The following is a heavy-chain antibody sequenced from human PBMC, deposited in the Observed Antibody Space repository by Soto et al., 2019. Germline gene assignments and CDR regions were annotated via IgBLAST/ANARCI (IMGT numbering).Heavy chain of an antibody. Sequence: ASVKVSCKASGYTFTSYYMHWVRQAPGQGLEWMGIINPSGGSTSYAQKFQGRVTMTRDTSTSTVYMELSSLRSEDTAVYYCARLSIAARGYYGMDVWAQGTTVTVSS. V-gene: IGHV1-46*01. CDR1: GYTFTSYY. D-gene: IGHD6-6*01. CDR3: ARLSIAARGYYGMDV. CDR2: INPSGGST. J-gene: IGHJ6*02.